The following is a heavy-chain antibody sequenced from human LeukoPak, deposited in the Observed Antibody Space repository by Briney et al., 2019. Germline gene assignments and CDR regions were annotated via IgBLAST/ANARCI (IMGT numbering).Heavy chain of an antibody. V-gene: IGHV3-21*01. Sequence: GGSLRLSCAASGFTFSSYSMNWVRQAPGKGLEWVSSISSSSYIYYADSVKGRFTISRDNAKNSLYLQMNSLRAEDTAVYYCARALPNYYDSSGLIDYWGQGTLVTVSS. CDR2: ISSSSYI. D-gene: IGHD3-22*01. CDR3: ARALPNYYDSSGLIDY. CDR1: GFTFSSYS. J-gene: IGHJ4*02.